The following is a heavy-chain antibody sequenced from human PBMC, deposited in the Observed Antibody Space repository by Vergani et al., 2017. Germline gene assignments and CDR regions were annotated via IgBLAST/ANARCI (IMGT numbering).Heavy chain of an antibody. V-gene: IGHV3-30*02. CDR3: RGDDIVGVPAAKEDY. J-gene: IGHJ4*02. D-gene: IGHD2-2*01. Sequence: QVQLVESGGGVVQPGGSLRLSCAASGFTFSNYGMHWVRQAPGKGLEWVAFIRYDGSNKYYADSVKGRFTISRDNSKNTLYLQMNSLRTEDTAVYYCRGDDIVGVPAAKEDYWGQGTLVTVSS. CDR1: GFTFSNYG. CDR2: IRYDGSNK.